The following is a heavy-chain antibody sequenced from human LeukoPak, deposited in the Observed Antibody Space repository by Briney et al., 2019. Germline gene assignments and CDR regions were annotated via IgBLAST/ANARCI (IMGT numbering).Heavy chain of an antibody. CDR1: GGSISSSHNY. Sequence: SETLSLTCTVSGGSISSSHNYWNWIRQHPGKGREGIGYILDSGTTYYNPSLRSRVIISSDTSKNQFYLNLSSVTAAATAVYSCAGGSDSSKTGSWGQGTLVTVSS. CDR2: ILDSGTT. CDR3: AGGSDSSKTGS. D-gene: IGHD3-22*01. J-gene: IGHJ5*02. V-gene: IGHV4-31*03.